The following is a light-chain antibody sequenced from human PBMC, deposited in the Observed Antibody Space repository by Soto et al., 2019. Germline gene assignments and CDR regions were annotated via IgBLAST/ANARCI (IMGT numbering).Light chain of an antibody. CDR3: GTWDSSLSGGLYV. J-gene: IGLJ1*01. CDR1: RSNIGRNF. CDR2: RNN. V-gene: IGLV1-47*01. Sequence: QSVLTQSPSASGTPGQRVTISCSGSRSNIGRNFVYWYQQVPGTAPRLLIQRNNERPSGVPDRFSGSKSGTSATLGITGLQTGDEADYYCGTWDSSLSGGLYVFGTGTKLTVL.